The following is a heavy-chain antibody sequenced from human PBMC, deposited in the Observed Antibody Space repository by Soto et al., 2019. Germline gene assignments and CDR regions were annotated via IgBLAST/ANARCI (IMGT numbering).Heavy chain of an antibody. CDR2: IYYSGST. J-gene: IGHJ5*02. Sequence: SETLSLTCTVSGGSISSGGYYWSWIRQHPGKGLEWIGYIYYSGSTYYNPSFKSRVTISVDTSKNQFSLKLSSVTAADTAVYYCARLAVARYQLPSLWFDPWGQGTRVTVAS. D-gene: IGHD2-2*01. CDR1: GGSISSGGYY. CDR3: ARLAVARYQLPSLWFDP. V-gene: IGHV4-31*03.